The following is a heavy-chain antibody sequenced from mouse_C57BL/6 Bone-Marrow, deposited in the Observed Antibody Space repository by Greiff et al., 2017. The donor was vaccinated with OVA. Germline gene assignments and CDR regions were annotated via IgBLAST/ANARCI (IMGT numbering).Heavy chain of an antibody. CDR1: GYTFTSYW. J-gene: IGHJ2*01. Sequence: QVQLQQPGAELVMPGASVKLSCKASGYTFTSYWMHWVKQRPGQGLEWIGEIDPSDSYTNYNQKFKGKSTLTVDKSSSTAYMQLSSLTSEDSAVYYCATLDGNSAEYWGQGTTLTVSS. CDR3: ATLDGNSAEY. CDR2: IDPSDSYT. V-gene: IGHV1-69*01. D-gene: IGHD2-1*01.